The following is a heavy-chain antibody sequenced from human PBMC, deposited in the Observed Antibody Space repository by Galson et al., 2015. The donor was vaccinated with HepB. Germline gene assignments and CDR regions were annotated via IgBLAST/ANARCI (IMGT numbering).Heavy chain of an antibody. V-gene: IGHV4-59*01. CDR3: ARDRGSIAENYGMDV. Sequence: SETLSLTCAVYGGSFSGYYWSWIRQPPGKGLEWIGYIYYSGSTNYNPSLKSRVTISVDTSKNQFSLKLSSVTAADTAVYYCARDRGSIAENYGMDVWGQGTTVTVSS. J-gene: IGHJ6*02. CDR2: IYYSGST. D-gene: IGHD6-6*01. CDR1: GGSFSGYY.